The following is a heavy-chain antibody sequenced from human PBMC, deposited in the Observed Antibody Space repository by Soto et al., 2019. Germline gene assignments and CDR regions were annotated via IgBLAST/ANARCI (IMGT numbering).Heavy chain of an antibody. CDR2: IIPGFDTT. J-gene: IGHJ6*02. CDR3: ARDQGLFVHTGMVIDYYGMYV. V-gene: IGHV1-69*01. CDR1: GGTFTSYA. D-gene: IGHD5-18*01. Sequence: QVHLVQSGAEVRKPGSSVKVSCTTSGGTFTSYAVSWVRQVPGQGLQWMGGIIPGFDTTFYAQKFQGRVTITAYESTNSAYMELRGLRSEDTAVYYCARDQGLFVHTGMVIDYYGMYVWGPGTTVTVSS.